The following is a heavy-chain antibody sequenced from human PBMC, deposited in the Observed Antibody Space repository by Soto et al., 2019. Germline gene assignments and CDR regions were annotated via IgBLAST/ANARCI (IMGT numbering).Heavy chain of an antibody. J-gene: IGHJ3*02. CDR1: GGSFSGYY. Sequence: SETLSLTCAVYGGSFSGYYWSWIRQPPGKGLEWIGEINHSGSTNYNPSLKSRVTISVDTSKNQFSLKLSSVTAADTAVYYCARDTPLSDFWAHDAFDIWGQGTMVTVS. CDR3: ARDTPLSDFWAHDAFDI. D-gene: IGHD3-3*01. V-gene: IGHV4-34*01. CDR2: INHSGST.